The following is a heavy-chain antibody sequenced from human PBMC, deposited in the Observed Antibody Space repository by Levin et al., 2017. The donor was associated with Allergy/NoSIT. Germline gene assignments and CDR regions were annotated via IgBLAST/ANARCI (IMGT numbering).Heavy chain of an antibody. D-gene: IGHD5-12*01. V-gene: IGHV3-23*01. CDR1: GFTFNSYA. CDR2: IYASADSM. J-gene: IGHJ4*02. Sequence: GGSLRLSCAASGFTFNSYAMSWVRQAPGKGLEWVSAIYASADSMYYSDSVKGRFTISRDSSKNTRYLHMNSLRAEDTCVYYCARSSRGYGTFASWGQGTLVTVSS. CDR3: ARSSRGYGTFAS.